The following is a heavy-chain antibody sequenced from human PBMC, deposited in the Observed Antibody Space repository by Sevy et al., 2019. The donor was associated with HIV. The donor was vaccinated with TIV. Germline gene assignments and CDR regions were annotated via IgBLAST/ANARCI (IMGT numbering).Heavy chain of an antibody. D-gene: IGHD3-22*01. J-gene: IGHJ4*02. Sequence: GGSLRLSCAASGFAFIRHAMHWFRQAPGKGREWVAGISYDGTNKYYGDSVKGRFTISRDNSKNSVYLHVNSLRTEDTAMYYCARDDGSHDSSGFYYWGQGTLVTVSS. CDR1: GFAFIRHA. CDR3: ARDDGSHDSSGFYY. V-gene: IGHV3-30*14. CDR2: ISYDGTNK.